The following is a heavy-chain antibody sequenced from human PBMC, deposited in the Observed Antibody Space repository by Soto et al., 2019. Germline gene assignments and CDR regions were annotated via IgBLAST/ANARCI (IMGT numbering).Heavy chain of an antibody. CDR2: ISGSGGST. Sequence: GGSLRLSCAASGFTFSSYAMSWVRQAPGKGLEWVSAISGSGGSTYYADSVKGRFTISRDNSKNTLYLQMNSLRAEDTAVYYCATSPFFDYGDYVDYWGQGTLVTVSS. D-gene: IGHD4-17*01. J-gene: IGHJ4*02. CDR1: GFTFSSYA. CDR3: ATSPFFDYGDYVDY. V-gene: IGHV3-23*01.